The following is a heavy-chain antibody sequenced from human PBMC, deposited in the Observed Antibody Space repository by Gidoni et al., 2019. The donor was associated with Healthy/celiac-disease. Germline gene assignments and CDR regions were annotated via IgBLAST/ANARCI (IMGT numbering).Heavy chain of an antibody. D-gene: IGHD4-17*01. J-gene: IGHJ4*02. V-gene: IGHV3-30-3*01. CDR1: GLPSSSYA. CDR2: ISYDGSNK. CDR3: ARDRGATVTRYLFDY. Sequence: QVQLVEAGGGVVVAGGCLRLSCAAAGLPSSSYAMHWVRQAPGKGLEWVAVISYDGSNKYYADSVKGRFTISRDNYKNTLYLQMNSLRAEDTAVYYCARDRGATVTRYLFDYWGQGTLVTVSS.